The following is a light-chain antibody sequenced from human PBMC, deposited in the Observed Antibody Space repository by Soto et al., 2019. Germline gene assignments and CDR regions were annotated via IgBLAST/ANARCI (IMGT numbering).Light chain of an antibody. CDR2: DVS. CDR3: CSNAGHYEI. Sequence: QSALTQPRSVSGSPGQSGTISCPGTSSDVGGSNYVSWFQQHPGKAPQLMIYDVSERPSGVPDRFSGSKSGNTASLTISGLQAEDEADYYCCSNAGHYEIFGEGTKLTVL. CDR1: SSDVGGSNY. J-gene: IGLJ2*01. V-gene: IGLV2-11*01.